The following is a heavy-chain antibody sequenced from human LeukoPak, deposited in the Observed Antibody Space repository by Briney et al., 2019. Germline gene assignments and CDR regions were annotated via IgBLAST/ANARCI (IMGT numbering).Heavy chain of an antibody. J-gene: IGHJ5*02. CDR2: INSDGSST. D-gene: IGHD2-2*01. V-gene: IGHV3-74*01. CDR3: ARDRGLCSTSCLWMFDP. CDR1: GFTFSSYW. Sequence: GRSLRLSCAASGFTFSSYWMHWVRQAPGKGLVWVSRINSDGSSTSYADSVKGRFTISRDNAKNTLYLQMNSLRAEDTAVYYCARDRGLCSTSCLWMFDPWGQGTLVTVSS.